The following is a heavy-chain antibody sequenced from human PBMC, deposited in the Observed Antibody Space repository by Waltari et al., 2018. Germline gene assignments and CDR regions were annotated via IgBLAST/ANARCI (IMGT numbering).Heavy chain of an antibody. CDR3: ARDQGGASSR. D-gene: IGHD2-2*01. CDR1: GYTFSDVG. Sequence: QLAKAGSALTEPGASGTLSGKTSGYTFSDVGINGVRQVPGHGLEWMGWINTETGKPTYAQAFTGRSVFSVDAAVSTAYLQIDNLDSKDTAVYFCARDQGGASSRWGQGTPVFVSS. J-gene: IGHJ1*01. CDR2: INTETGKP. V-gene: IGHV7-4-1*01.